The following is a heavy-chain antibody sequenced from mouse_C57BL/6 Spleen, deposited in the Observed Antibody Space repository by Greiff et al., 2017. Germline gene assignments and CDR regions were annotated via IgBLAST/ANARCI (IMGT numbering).Heavy chain of an antibody. V-gene: IGHV1-22*01. J-gene: IGHJ4*01. CDR2: INPNNGGT. Sequence: VHVKQSGPELVKPGASVKMSCKASGYTFTDYNMHWVKQSHGKSLEWIGYINPNNGGTSYNQKFKGKATLTVNKSSSTAYMELRSLTSEDSAVYYCARVRVYDYLYAMDYWGQGTSVTVSS. D-gene: IGHD2-4*01. CDR3: ARVRVYDYLYAMDY. CDR1: GYTFTDYN.